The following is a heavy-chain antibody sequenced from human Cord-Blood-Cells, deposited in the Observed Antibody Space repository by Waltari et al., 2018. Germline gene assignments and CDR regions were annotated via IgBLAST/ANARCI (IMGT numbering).Heavy chain of an antibody. CDR3: ARDSSSSYYYYYGMDV. CDR2: IIPIFGTA. D-gene: IGHD6-6*01. V-gene: IGHV1-69*01. Sequence: VQLVQSGAEVKKPGSPVKVPCKASGGTYSSDAIGWVPPAPGQGLEWMGGIIPIFGTANYAQKFQGRVTITADESTSTAYMELSSLRSEDTAVYYCARDSSSSYYYYYGMDVWGQGTTVTVSS. CDR1: GGTYSSDA. J-gene: IGHJ6*02.